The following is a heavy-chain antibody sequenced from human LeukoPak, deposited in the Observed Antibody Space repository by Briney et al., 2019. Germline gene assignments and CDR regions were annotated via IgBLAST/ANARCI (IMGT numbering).Heavy chain of an antibody. CDR1: GGSISSYY. V-gene: IGHV4-59*01. CDR3: ARDRFLDV. J-gene: IGHJ6*02. Sequence: TSSETLSLTCTVSGGSISSYYWSWIRQPPGKGLEWIGYIYYSGSTNYNPSLKSRVTISVDTSKNQFSLKLSSVTAADTAVYYCARDRFLDVWGQGTTVTVSS. CDR2: IYYSGST.